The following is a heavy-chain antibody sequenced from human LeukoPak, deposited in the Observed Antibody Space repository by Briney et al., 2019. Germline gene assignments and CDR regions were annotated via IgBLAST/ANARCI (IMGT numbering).Heavy chain of an antibody. J-gene: IGHJ6*02. D-gene: IGHD5-24*01. V-gene: IGHV4-34*01. CDR2: INHSGFT. CDR1: GGSFSGYY. CDR3: SLGDV. Sequence: SETLSLTCGVYGGSFSGYYWSWIRQSPGKGLEWIGEINHSGFTNSNPSLKSRVTMSADTSKNQFSLKVSPVTAADTAVCARSLGDVWGQGTMVTVSS.